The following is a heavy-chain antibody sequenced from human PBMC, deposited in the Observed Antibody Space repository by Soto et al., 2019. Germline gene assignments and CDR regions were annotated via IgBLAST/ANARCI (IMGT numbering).Heavy chain of an antibody. CDR3: AKGPGIAAAGRDYGMDV. V-gene: IGHV3-23*01. D-gene: IGHD6-13*01. J-gene: IGHJ6*02. Sequence: GGSLRLSCAASGFTFSSYAMSWVRQAPGKGLEWVSAISGSGGSTYYADSVKGRFTISRDNSKNTLYLQMNSLRAEDTAVYYCAKGPGIAAAGRDYGMDVWGQGTTVTVSS. CDR2: ISGSGGST. CDR1: GFTFSSYA.